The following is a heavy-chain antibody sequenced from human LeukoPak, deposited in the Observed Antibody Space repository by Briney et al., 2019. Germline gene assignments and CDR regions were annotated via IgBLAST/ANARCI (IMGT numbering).Heavy chain of an antibody. D-gene: IGHD7-27*01. CDR1: GFIFSSFA. CDR2: ISPTYDI. J-gene: IGHJ4*02. V-gene: IGHV3-48*02. Sequence: GGSLRLSCAASGFIFSSFAMNWVRQAPGKGLEWVSYISPTYDIYYSDSVRGRFTISRDNAKNSLNLQINSLRDEDTAVYYCARDHKWGFDYWGQGTLVAVSS. CDR3: ARDHKWGFDY.